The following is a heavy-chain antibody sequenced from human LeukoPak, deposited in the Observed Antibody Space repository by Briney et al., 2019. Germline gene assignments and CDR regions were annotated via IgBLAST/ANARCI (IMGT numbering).Heavy chain of an antibody. D-gene: IGHD3-22*01. Sequence: PGGSLRLSCAASGFTFSDYYMSWIRQAPVKGLEWVSYISSSGSTIYYADSVKGRFTISRDNAKNSLYLQMNSLRAEDTAVYYCARDADYYDSSGYYLDYWGQGTLVTVSS. CDR3: ARDADYYDSSGYYLDY. V-gene: IGHV3-11*01. J-gene: IGHJ4*02. CDR2: ISSSGSTI. CDR1: GFTFSDYY.